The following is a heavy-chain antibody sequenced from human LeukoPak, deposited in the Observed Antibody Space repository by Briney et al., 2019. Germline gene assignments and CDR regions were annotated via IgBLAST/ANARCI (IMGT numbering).Heavy chain of an antibody. CDR1: GFTFTSSA. CDR3: ARVCSSTSCYQ. J-gene: IGHJ4*02. CDR2: IVVGSGNT. D-gene: IGHD2-2*01. V-gene: IGHV1-58*02. Sequence: GASVKVSCKASGFTFTSSAMQWVRQARGQRLEWIGWIVVGSGNTNYAQKFQERVTITRDMSTSTAYMELSSLRSEDTAVYYCARVCSSTSCYQWGQGTLVTVSS.